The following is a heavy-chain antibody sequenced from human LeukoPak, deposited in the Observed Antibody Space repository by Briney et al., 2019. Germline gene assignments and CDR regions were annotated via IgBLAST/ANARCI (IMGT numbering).Heavy chain of an antibody. J-gene: IGHJ3*02. Sequence: PGGSLRLSCAASGFTVSSNYMSWVRQAPGKGLEWVSVIYSGGRTYYADSVKGRFTISRDNSKNTLYLQMNSLRAEDTAVYYCAREPPMVPANAFDIWGQGTMVTVSS. V-gene: IGHV3-53*01. CDR3: AREPPMVPANAFDI. CDR1: GFTVSSNY. D-gene: IGHD3-10*01. CDR2: IYSGGRT.